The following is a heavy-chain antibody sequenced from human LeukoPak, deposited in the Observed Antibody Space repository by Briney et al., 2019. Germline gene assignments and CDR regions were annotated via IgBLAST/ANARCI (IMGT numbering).Heavy chain of an antibody. V-gene: IGHV4-31*03. Sequence: SQTLSFTCTVSAGSIRSGGYYWSLLRQHPGKCLEWIVIIYYNGSTYYNPSLKIRVTISVETSKNQFSLKLSSVTAADTAVYYCARDSGELLWFGESPYGMDVWGQGTTVTVSS. CDR1: AGSIRSGGYY. CDR3: ARDSGELLWFGESPYGMDV. J-gene: IGHJ6*02. CDR2: IYYNGST. D-gene: IGHD3-10*01.